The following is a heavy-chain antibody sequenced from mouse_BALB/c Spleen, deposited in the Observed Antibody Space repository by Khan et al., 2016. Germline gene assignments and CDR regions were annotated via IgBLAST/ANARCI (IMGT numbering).Heavy chain of an antibody. D-gene: IGHD1-1*01. CDR2: IWAGGST. CDR1: GFSLTSYG. V-gene: IGHV2-9*02. CDR3: ARDQTRYYGSKGYFDV. J-gene: IGHJ1*01. Sequence: QMQLEESGPGLVAPSQSLSITCTVSGFSLTSYGVHWVRQPPGKGLEWLGVIWAGGSTNYNSALMSRLSISKDNSKSQVFLKMNSLQTDDTAMYYCARDQTRYYGSKGYFDVWGAGTTVTVSS.